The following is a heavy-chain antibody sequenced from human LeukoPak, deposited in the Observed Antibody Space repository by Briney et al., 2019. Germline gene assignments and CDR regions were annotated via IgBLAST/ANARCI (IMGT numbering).Heavy chain of an antibody. J-gene: IGHJ4*02. CDR1: GFTFDDYA. CDR3: AKDNYYYDSSGYYYYFDY. V-gene: IGHV3-9*01. CDR2: ISWNSGSI. Sequence: GGSLRLSCAAAGFTFDDYAMHLVRQAPGKGLEWVSGISWNSGSIGYADSVKGRFTISRDNAKNSLYLQMNSLRAEDTALYYCAKDNYYYDSSGYYYYFDYWGQGTLVTVSS. D-gene: IGHD3-22*01.